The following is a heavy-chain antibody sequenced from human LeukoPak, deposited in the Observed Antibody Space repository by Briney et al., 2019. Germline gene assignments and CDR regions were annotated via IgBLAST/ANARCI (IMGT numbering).Heavy chain of an antibody. J-gene: IGHJ4*02. Sequence: PGGSLRLSCAASGFTFSSYGMHWVRQAPGKGLEWVSAISGSGGSTYYADSVKGRFTISRDTSKNTLYLQMNSLRAEDTAVYYCAKGAGSGSYSSPLLGWGQGTLVTVSS. CDR1: GFTFSSYG. V-gene: IGHV3-23*01. CDR2: ISGSGGST. D-gene: IGHD3-10*01. CDR3: AKGAGSGSYSSPLLG.